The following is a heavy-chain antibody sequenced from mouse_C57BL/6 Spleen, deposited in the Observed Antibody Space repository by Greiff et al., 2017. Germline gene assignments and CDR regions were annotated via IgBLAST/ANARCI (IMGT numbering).Heavy chain of an antibody. V-gene: IGHV2-2*01. CDR1: GFSLTSYG. D-gene: IGHD2-3*01. CDR3: ARGGSMMGFAY. CDR2: IWSGGST. Sequence: QVQLQQSGPGLVQPSQSLSITCTVSGFSLTSYGVHWVRQSPGKGLEWLGVIWSGGSTDYNAAFISRLSISKDNSKSQVFFKMNSLQADDTAIYYCARGGSMMGFAYWGKGTLVTVSA. J-gene: IGHJ3*01.